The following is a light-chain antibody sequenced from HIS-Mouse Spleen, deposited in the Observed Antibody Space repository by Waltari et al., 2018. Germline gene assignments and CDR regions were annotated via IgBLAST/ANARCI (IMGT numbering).Light chain of an antibody. V-gene: IGLV6-57*02. J-gene: IGLJ3*02. CDR1: SGSIASNY. Sequence: NFMLTQPHSVSESPGKTVTISCTGSSGSIASNYVQRYQQRPGSAPTTVIYEDSQRPSGVPDRFSGSIDSSSNSASLTISGLKTEDEADYYCQSYDSSNWVFGGGTKLTVL. CDR2: EDS. CDR3: QSYDSSNWV.